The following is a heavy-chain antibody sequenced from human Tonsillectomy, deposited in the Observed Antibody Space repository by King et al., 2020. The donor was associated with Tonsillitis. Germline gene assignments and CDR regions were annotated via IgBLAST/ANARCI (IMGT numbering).Heavy chain of an antibody. CDR3: ARGVKGRQVLWFDP. D-gene: IGHD3-10*01. J-gene: IGHJ5*02. V-gene: IGHV4-30-4*07. CDR1: GGSISSGGYS. CDR2: IYYSGST. Sequence: QLQESGPGLVKPSQTLSLTCAVSGGSISSGGYSWSWIRQPPGKGLEWIGYIYYSGSTYYNPSLKSRVTISVDTSKNQFSLKLSSVTAADTAVYYCARGVKGRQVLWFDPWGQGTLVTVSS.